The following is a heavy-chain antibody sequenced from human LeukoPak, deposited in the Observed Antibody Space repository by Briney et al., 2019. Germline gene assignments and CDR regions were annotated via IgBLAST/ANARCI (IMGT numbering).Heavy chain of an antibody. V-gene: IGHV3-30-3*01. CDR3: AKAVGGSYGHRSYYYGMDV. CDR2: TSSDLNVK. CDR1: GFTFRNYV. D-gene: IGHD5-18*01. J-gene: IGHJ6*02. Sequence: HPGGSLRLSCAASGFTFRNYVIHWVRQAPGKGLEWVAVTSSDLNVKLYADSVKGRFTISRDNSKNSLYLQMNSLRTEDTALYYCAKAVGGSYGHRSYYYGMDVWGQGTTVTVSS.